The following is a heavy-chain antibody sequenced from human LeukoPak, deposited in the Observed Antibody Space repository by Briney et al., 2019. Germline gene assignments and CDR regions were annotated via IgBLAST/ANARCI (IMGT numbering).Heavy chain of an antibody. V-gene: IGHV3-30-3*01. D-gene: IGHD1-26*01. CDR1: GFTFSSYA. CDR2: ISYDGSNK. J-gene: IGHJ4*02. CDR3: AREAVSGSYCFDY. Sequence: GGSLRLSCAAPGFTFSSYAMHWVRQAPGKGLEWVAVISYDGSNKYYADSVKGRFTISRDNSKNTLYLQVNSLRAEDTAVYYCAREAVSGSYCFDYWGQGTLVTVSS.